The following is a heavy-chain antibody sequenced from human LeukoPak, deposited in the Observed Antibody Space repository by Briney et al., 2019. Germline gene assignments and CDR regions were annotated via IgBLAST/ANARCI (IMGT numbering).Heavy chain of an antibody. CDR2: IYSGGST. CDR3: ARRYYDILTGNRKPIDY. CDR1: GFTVSSNY. J-gene: IGHJ4*02. D-gene: IGHD3-9*01. V-gene: IGHV3-66*01. Sequence: GGSLRLSCAVSGFTVSSNYMSWVRQAPGTGLEWVSVIYSGGSTDYADSVKGRFTISRDNSKNTLYLQMNSLRAEDTAVYYCARRYYDILTGNRKPIDYWGQGTLVTVSS.